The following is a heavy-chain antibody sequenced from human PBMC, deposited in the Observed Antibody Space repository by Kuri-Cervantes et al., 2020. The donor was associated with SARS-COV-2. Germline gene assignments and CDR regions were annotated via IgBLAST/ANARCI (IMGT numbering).Heavy chain of an antibody. CDR1: GYSFSSYD. CDR3: ARDSLAEWLGDAFDI. V-gene: IGHV1-8*02. J-gene: IGHJ3*02. CDR2: LNPDTGNT. Sequence: ASVKVSCKASGYSFSSYDINWVRQAAGQGLEWMGWLNPDTGNTGNAKKFQGRVTMTTDTSINTAYMEVSSLRSEDTAVYYCARDSLAEWLGDAFDIWGQGTMVTVSS. D-gene: IGHD3-3*01.